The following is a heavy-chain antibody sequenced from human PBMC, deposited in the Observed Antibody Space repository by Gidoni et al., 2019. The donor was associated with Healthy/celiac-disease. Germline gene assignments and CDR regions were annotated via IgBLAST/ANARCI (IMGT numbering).Heavy chain of an antibody. D-gene: IGHD2-15*01. V-gene: IGHV3-21*01. Sequence: EVQLVETGGGLFNPGGRLRLYCAASGFTFSSYSMNWGGQAPGKGLEWVSSSSSSSSYIYYADSVKGRFTISRDNAKNALYLQMNSLRAEDTAVYYCAREGDCSGGSCYAFDYWGQGTLVTVSS. CDR3: AREGDCSGGSCYAFDY. J-gene: IGHJ4*02. CDR1: GFTFSSYS. CDR2: SSSSSSYI.